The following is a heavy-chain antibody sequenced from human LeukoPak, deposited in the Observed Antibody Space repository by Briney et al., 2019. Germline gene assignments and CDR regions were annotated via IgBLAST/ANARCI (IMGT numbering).Heavy chain of an antibody. CDR3: ARDPNIVSAVTLRAFDI. Sequence: SETLSLTCTVSGGSISSYYWSWIRQPPGKGLEWIGYIYYSGSASYSPSLKSRVTISVDTSKNQFSLNLSSVTAADTAVYYCARDPNIVSAVTLRAFDIWGQGTMVSVSS. D-gene: IGHD5/OR15-5a*01. CDR1: GGSISSYY. CDR2: IYYSGSA. V-gene: IGHV4-59*12. J-gene: IGHJ3*02.